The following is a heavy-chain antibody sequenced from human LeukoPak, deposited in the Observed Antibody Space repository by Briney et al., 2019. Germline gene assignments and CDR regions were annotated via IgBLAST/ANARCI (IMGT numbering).Heavy chain of an antibody. CDR2: IKEDGSEK. CDR3: ARDLTPTYSSGWYLDAFDV. V-gene: IGHV3-7*01. J-gene: IGHJ3*01. CDR1: GFTVSSYW. Sequence: PGGSLRLSCVASGFTVSSYWMSWVRQAPGKGLEWVANIKEDGSEKNYVDSVKGRFAISRDNAKNSLYLQMNNLRAEDTALHYCARDLTPTYSSGWYLDAFDVWGQGTMVAVSS. D-gene: IGHD6-19*01.